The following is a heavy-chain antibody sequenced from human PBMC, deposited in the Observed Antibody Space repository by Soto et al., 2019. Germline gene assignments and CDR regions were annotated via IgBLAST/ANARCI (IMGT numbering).Heavy chain of an antibody. J-gene: IGHJ6*02. CDR3: ARGRYSALEDYYYYGMDV. Sequence: ASVKVSCKASGYTFTGYYINWVRQAPGQGLEWMGWINPNSGGTDYAQRFQGRVTMTRDTSISTAYMELSGLRYEDTAVYYRARGRYSALEDYYYYGMDVWGQGTTVTVSS. D-gene: IGHD2-21*01. CDR1: GYTFTGYY. CDR2: INPNSGGT. V-gene: IGHV1-2*02.